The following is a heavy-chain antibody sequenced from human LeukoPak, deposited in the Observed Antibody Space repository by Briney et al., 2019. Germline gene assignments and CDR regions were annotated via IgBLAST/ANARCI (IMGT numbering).Heavy chain of an antibody. CDR1: GFTFSSYA. CDR2: ISGSGGRT. Sequence: GGSLRLSCAASGFTFSSYAMSWVRQAPGKGLGWVSAISGSGGRTYYADSVKGRFPISRDNSKNTVYLQMNSLRPEDTAVFYCAKAPFWSGYPEVDYWGQGTLVTVSS. CDR3: AKAPFWSGYPEVDY. J-gene: IGHJ4*02. D-gene: IGHD3-3*01. V-gene: IGHV3-23*01.